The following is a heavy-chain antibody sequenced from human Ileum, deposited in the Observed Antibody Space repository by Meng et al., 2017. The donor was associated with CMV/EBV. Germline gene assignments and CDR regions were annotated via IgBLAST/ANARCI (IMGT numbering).Heavy chain of an antibody. D-gene: IGHD3-22*01. V-gene: IGHV2-5*01. J-gene: IGHJ5*02. Sequence: GVGVGWILQPPGKALGWLALIYWNDDKRYSPSLKSRLTITKDTSKNQVVLTMTNMDPVDTATYYCAHRRALFTHYYDSSGFNWFDPWGQGTLVTVSS. CDR2: IYWNDDK. CDR3: AHRRALFTHYYDSSGFNWFDP. CDR1: GVG.